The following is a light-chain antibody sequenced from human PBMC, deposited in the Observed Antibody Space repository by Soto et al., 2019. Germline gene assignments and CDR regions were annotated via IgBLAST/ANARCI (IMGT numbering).Light chain of an antibody. CDR2: KAS. CDR1: QTISSW. J-gene: IGKJ1*01. CDR3: QHYNSYSEA. V-gene: IGKV1-5*03. Sequence: DIQMTQSPSTLSGSVGDRVTITCRASQTISSWLAWYQQKPGKAPKLLIYKASTLKSGVPSRFSGSGSGTAFTLTISSMQPDDFATYYCQHYNSYSEAFGQVTKVELK.